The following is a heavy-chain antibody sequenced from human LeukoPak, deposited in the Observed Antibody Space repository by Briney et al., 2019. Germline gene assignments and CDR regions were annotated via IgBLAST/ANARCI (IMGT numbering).Heavy chain of an antibody. D-gene: IGHD6-13*01. CDR3: ARAPDLAAAGYY. J-gene: IGHJ4*02. CDR1: GGTFSSYA. CDR2: IIPIFGTA. Sequence: ASVKVSCKASGGTFSSYAISWVRQAPGQGLEWMGGIIPIFGTANYAQKFQGRVTITADESTSTAYMELSSLRSEDTAVYYCARAPDLAAAGYYWGQGTLVTVSS. V-gene: IGHV1-69*13.